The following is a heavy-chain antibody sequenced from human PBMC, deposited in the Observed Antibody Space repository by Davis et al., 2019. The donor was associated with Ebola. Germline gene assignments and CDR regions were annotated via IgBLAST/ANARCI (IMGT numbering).Heavy chain of an antibody. J-gene: IGHJ4*02. Sequence: AASVKVSCKASGYTFTNNDINWVRQAPGQGLEWMGWMNPKSGDAGSAQKFQGRVTMTRDTSIGTAYMELNSLRSDDTAVYYCTRYSNTADFDYWGLGTLVTVSS. D-gene: IGHD5-18*01. V-gene: IGHV1-8*01. CDR1: GYTFTNND. CDR2: MNPKSGDA. CDR3: TRYSNTADFDY.